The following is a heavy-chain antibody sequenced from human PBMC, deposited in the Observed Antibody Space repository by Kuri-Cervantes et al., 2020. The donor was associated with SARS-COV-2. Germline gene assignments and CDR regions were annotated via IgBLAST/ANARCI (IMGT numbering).Heavy chain of an antibody. CDR2: ISHDGCDT. V-gene: IGHV3-30*06. CDR1: EFNFRYYG. J-gene: IGHJ6*02. Sequence: GESLKISCVASEFNFRYYGMYWVRQAPGKGLEWVAHISHDGCDTHFRESVKGRFTVSRDNSKDTLYLQMNSLRLEDTGVYFCAKPGSVRGIIKEDHYGLDVWGQGTTVTVSS. CDR3: AKPGSVRGIIKEDHYGLDV. D-gene: IGHD3-10*01.